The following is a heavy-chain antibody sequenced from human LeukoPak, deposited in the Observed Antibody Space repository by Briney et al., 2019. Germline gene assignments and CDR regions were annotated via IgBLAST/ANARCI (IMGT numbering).Heavy chain of an antibody. CDR1: GFTFSSYA. V-gene: IGHV3-30*04. J-gene: IGHJ1*01. CDR3: AKDWAVTAQGYFQH. D-gene: IGHD4-17*01. Sequence: GRSLRLSCAASGFTFSSYAMHWGRQAPGKGLEWVAVISYDGSNKYYADSVKGRFTISRDNSKNTLYLQMNSLRAEDTAVYYCAKDWAVTAQGYFQHWGQGTLVTVSS. CDR2: ISYDGSNK.